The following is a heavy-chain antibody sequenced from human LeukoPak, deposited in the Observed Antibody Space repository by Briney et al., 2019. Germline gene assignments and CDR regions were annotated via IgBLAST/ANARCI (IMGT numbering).Heavy chain of an antibody. V-gene: IGHV4-39*07. CDR2: IYYSGST. J-gene: IGHJ4*02. D-gene: IGHD1-26*01. CDR3: ARGPSDTPWELLDY. CDR1: GGSISNISYY. Sequence: SETLSLTCPVSGGSISNISYYWGWIRQPPGKGLEWIGSIYYSGSTYYNPSLKSRVTISVDTSKNQFSLKLSSVTAADTAVYYCARGPSDTPWELLDYWGQGTLVTVSS.